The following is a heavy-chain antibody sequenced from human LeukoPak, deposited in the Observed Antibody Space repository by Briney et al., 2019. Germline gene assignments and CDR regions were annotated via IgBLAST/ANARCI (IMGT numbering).Heavy chain of an antibody. CDR2: ISYDGSNK. Sequence: GGSLRLSCAASGFTFSSYGMHWVRQAPGKGLEWVAVISYDGSNKYYADSVKGRFTISRDNSKNTLYLQMNSLRAEDTAVYYCAKDHIVVAPMVDYWGQGTLVTVSS. D-gene: IGHD2-15*01. V-gene: IGHV3-30*18. CDR1: GFTFSSYG. CDR3: AKDHIVVAPMVDY. J-gene: IGHJ4*02.